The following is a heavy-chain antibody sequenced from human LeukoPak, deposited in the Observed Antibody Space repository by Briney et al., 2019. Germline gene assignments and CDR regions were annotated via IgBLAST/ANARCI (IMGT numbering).Heavy chain of an antibody. CDR3: AREYCSGGSCYGQDY. CDR1: GFTFNTYA. Sequence: GGSLRLSCAASGFTFNTYAMSWVRQAPGKGLEWVAVISYDGSNKYYADSVKGRFTISRDNSKNTLYLQMNSLRAEDTAVYYCAREYCSGGSCYGQDYWGQGTLVTVSS. D-gene: IGHD2-15*01. J-gene: IGHJ4*02. CDR2: ISYDGSNK. V-gene: IGHV3-30-3*01.